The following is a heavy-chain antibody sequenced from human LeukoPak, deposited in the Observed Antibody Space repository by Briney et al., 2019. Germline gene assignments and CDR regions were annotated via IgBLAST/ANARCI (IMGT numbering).Heavy chain of an antibody. J-gene: IGHJ4*02. CDR2: IYPGDSDT. CDR1: GYSFTNYW. Sequence: GESLKISCEGSGYSFTNYWIGWVRQKPGKGLEWMGLIYPGDSDTRYSPSFQGQVTISADKSITTAYLQWSSLTASDTAMYYCARHPGAAASLNFLDYWGQGTLVTVSS. D-gene: IGHD6-25*01. V-gene: IGHV5-51*01. CDR3: ARHPGAAASLNFLDY.